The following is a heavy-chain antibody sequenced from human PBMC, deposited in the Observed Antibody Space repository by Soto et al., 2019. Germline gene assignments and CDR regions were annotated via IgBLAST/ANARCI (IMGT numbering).Heavy chain of an antibody. D-gene: IGHD3-10*01. CDR3: AKDRGSEYYYGSGSYDY. J-gene: IGHJ4*02. CDR1: GFTFSSYA. V-gene: IGHV3-23*01. CDR2: ISGSGGST. Sequence: EVQLLESGGGLVQPGGSLRLSCAASGFTFSSYAMSWVRQAPGKGLEWVSAISGSGGSTYYADSVKGRFTISRDNSKNTLYLQMNSLRAEDTAVYYCAKDRGSEYYYGSGSYDYWGQGTLVTVSS.